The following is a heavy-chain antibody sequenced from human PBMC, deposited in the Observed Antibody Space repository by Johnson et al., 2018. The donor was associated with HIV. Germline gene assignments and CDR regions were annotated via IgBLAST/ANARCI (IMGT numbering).Heavy chain of an antibody. Sequence: EVQLVESGGGLVQPGGSLRLSCAASGFTFSTYAMSWVRQAPGKGLEWVSYISSSGTNIYYADSVKGRFTISRDNSKNTLYLKMNSLRAEDTAVYYCARVGDSSSSLGAFDIWGQGTMVTVSS. CDR3: ARVGDSSSSLGAFDI. J-gene: IGHJ3*02. CDR1: GFTFSTYA. V-gene: IGHV3-48*01. D-gene: IGHD6-6*01. CDR2: ISSSGTNI.